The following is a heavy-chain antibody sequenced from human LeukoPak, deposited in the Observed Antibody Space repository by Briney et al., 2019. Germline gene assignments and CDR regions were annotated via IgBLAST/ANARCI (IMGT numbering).Heavy chain of an antibody. CDR2: INPSGGST. D-gene: IGHD2-2*02. CDR3: ATCARNFYCYRFDY. CDR1: GYTFTSYH. J-gene: IGHJ4*02. Sequence: ASVKVSCKASGYTFTSYHMHWVRQAPGQGLEWMGRINPSGGSTSYAQKFQGRVTMTRDSSTSTVYMELSSLRSEDTAVYYCATCARNFYCYRFDYWGQGTLVTVSS. V-gene: IGHV1-46*01.